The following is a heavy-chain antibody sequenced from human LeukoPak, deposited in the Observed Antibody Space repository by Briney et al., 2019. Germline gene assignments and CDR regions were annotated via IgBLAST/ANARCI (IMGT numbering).Heavy chain of an antibody. J-gene: IGHJ4*02. CDR2: IYYSGTT. CDR3: ARADYGGNSGFDY. CDR1: GGSISSSNW. V-gene: IGHV4-39*01. D-gene: IGHD4-23*01. Sequence: SETLSLTCAVSGGSISSSNWWSWVRQPPGKGLEWIGSIYYSGTTYYNPSLKSRVTISVDTSKNQFSLKLSSVTAADTALYYCARADYGGNSGFDYWGQGTLVTVSS.